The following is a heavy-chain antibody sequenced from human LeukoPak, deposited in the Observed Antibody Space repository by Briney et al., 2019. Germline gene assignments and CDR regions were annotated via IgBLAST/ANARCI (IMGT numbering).Heavy chain of an antibody. Sequence: GASVKVSCKASGYTFTGYYMHWVRQAPGQGLEWMGWINPNSGGTNYAQKFQGRVTMTRDTSISTAYMELSSLRSDDTAVYYCTRPRGSVGWFGESPSYFNYWGQGTLVTVSS. CDR2: INPNSGGT. D-gene: IGHD3-10*01. V-gene: IGHV1-2*02. CDR1: GYTFTGYY. J-gene: IGHJ4*02. CDR3: TRPRGSVGWFGESPSYFNY.